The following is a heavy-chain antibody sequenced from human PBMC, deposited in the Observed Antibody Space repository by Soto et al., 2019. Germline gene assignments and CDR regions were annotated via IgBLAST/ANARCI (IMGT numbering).Heavy chain of an antibody. V-gene: IGHV3-13*01. CDR2: IGTAGDT. D-gene: IGHD3-10*01. Sequence: GGSLRLSCAASGFTFSSYDMHWVRQATGKGLEWVSAIGTAGDTYYPGSVKGRSTISRENAKNSLYLQMNSLRAGDTAVYYCARGDMVRGVYDAFDIWGQGTMVTVSS. J-gene: IGHJ3*02. CDR1: GFTFSSYD. CDR3: ARGDMVRGVYDAFDI.